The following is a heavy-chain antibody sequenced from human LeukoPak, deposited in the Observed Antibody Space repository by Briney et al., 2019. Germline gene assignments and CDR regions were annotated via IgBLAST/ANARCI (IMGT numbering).Heavy chain of an antibody. D-gene: IGHD2-8*01. CDR3: AKVGCTNGVCSGYYYYMDV. V-gene: IGHV3-23*01. CDR2: ISGSGGST. Sequence: QPGGSLRLSCAASGFTFSSYAMSWVRQAPGKGLEWVSAISGSGGSTYYADSVKGRFTISRDNSKNTLCLQTNSLRAEDTAVYYCAKVGCTNGVCSGYYYYMDVWGKGTTVTVSS. J-gene: IGHJ6*03. CDR1: GFTFSSYA.